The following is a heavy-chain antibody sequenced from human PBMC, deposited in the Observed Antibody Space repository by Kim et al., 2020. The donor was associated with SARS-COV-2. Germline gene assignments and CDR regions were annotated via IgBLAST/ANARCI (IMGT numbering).Heavy chain of an antibody. CDR3: AKDKYYDGDAFDI. Sequence: GGSLRLSCAASGFTFSSYAMNWVRQAPGKGLEWVSAISGSGGSTYYADSVKGRFTISRDNSKNTLYLQMNSLRAEDTAVYYCAKDKYYDGDAFDIWGQGTMVTVSS. CDR1: GFTFSSYA. D-gene: IGHD3-22*01. J-gene: IGHJ3*02. CDR2: ISGSGGST. V-gene: IGHV3-23*01.